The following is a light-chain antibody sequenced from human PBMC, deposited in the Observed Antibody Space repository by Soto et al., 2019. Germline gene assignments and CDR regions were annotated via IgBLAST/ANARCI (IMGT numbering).Light chain of an antibody. J-gene: IGKJ5*01. CDR3: QQYYSYPPT. V-gene: IGKV1-8*01. Sequence: ALRLTQSPSSFSASTGDRANITCQASQGISSYLAWYQQTPGKAPKLLIYAASTLQSGVPSRFSGSGAGTDFTRTSSCLQSEDFATYYCQQYYSYPPTFGQGTRLEIK. CDR1: QGISSY. CDR2: AAS.